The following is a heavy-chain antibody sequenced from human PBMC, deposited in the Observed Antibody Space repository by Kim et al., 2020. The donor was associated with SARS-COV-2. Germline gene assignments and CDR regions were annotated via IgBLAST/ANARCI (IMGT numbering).Heavy chain of an antibody. J-gene: IGHJ4*02. V-gene: IGHV3-30*18. D-gene: IGHD2-15*01. CDR3: VKDREYCSGGTCYNGILDH. CDR1: GFTFSNYA. Sequence: GGSLRLSCAASGFTFSNYAMYWVRQAPGKGLEWMAVISHDGSKEYYGDSVKGRFTISRDNSRNTLSLQMNSLRGEDTAVYSCVKDREYCSGGTCYNGILDHWGQGTLVTVSS. CDR2: ISHDGSKE.